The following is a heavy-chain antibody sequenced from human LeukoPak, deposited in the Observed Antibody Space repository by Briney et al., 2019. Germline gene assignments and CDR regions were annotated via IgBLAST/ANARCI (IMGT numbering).Heavy chain of an antibody. D-gene: IGHD6-19*01. Sequence: GGSLRLSCAASGFTFSSYAMSWVRQARGRGLEWVSAISGSGGSTYYADSVKGRFTISRDNSKNTLYLQMNSLRAEDTAVYYCAKDRQWLYYFDYWGQGTLVTVSS. CDR2: ISGSGGST. CDR1: GFTFSSYA. CDR3: AKDRQWLYYFDY. J-gene: IGHJ4*02. V-gene: IGHV3-23*01.